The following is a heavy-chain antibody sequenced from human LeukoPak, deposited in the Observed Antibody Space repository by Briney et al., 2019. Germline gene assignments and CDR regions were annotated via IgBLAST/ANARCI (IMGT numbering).Heavy chain of an antibody. Sequence: GGSLRLSCAASGFTFSTYAMSWVRQAPGKGLEWVSTISTSGRSTYYADSVKGRFTISRDNSKNTLFLQMNSLRAEDTAVYYCARGIGSQLRSGWFDPWGQGTLVTVSS. D-gene: IGHD3-3*01. V-gene: IGHV3-23*01. CDR2: ISTSGRST. J-gene: IGHJ5*02. CDR3: ARGIGSQLRSGWFDP. CDR1: GFTFSTYA.